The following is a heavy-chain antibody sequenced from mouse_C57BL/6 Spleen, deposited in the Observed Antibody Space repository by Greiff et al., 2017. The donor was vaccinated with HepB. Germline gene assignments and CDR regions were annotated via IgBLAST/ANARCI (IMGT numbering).Heavy chain of an antibody. CDR3: AREREGYSFAY. V-gene: IGHV1-4*01. CDR1: GYTFTSYT. D-gene: IGHD2-3*01. Sequence: QVQLKQSGAELARPGASVKMSCKASGYTFTSYTMHWVKQRPGQGLEWIGYINPSSGYTKYNQKFKDKATLTADKSSSTAYMQLSSLTSEDSAVYYCAREREGYSFAYWGQGTLVTVSA. CDR2: INPSSGYT. J-gene: IGHJ3*01.